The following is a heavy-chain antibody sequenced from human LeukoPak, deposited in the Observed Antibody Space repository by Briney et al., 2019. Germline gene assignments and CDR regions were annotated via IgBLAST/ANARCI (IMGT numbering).Heavy chain of an antibody. Sequence: SVKVSCKASGYTFTSYGISWVRQAPGQGLEWMGGIIPIFGTANYAQKFQGRVTITADESTSTAYMELSSLRSEDTAVYYCARGWAVAGPFDYWGQGTLVTVSS. CDR3: ARGWAVAGPFDY. CDR1: GYTFTSYG. V-gene: IGHV1-69*13. D-gene: IGHD6-19*01. J-gene: IGHJ4*02. CDR2: IIPIFGTA.